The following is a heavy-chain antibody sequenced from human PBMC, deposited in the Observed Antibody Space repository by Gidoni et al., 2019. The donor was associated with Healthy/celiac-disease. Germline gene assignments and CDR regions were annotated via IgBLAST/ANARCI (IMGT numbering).Heavy chain of an antibody. D-gene: IGHD3-3*02. Sequence: QVHLVQSGAAVKKPGASVKDSCKASGYTFTSYSMHLVRQATRQRLEWMGLFISGNGNTKYSHKFKVRVTSTRYTSASTSYMELSSLRSEDTVVYYCAREVLAMDVWGQGTTVTVSS. V-gene: IGHV1-3*01. J-gene: IGHJ6*02. CDR2: FISGNGNT. CDR1: GYTFTSYS. CDR3: AREVLAMDV.